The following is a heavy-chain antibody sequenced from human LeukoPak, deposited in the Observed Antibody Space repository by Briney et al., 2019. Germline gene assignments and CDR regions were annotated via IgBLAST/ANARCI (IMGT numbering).Heavy chain of an antibody. J-gene: IGHJ4*02. CDR3: AKEVDYGGNSGEIDY. CDR2: ISYDGSNK. V-gene: IGHV3-30*18. CDR1: GFTFSSYG. Sequence: GRYLRLSCAASGFTFSSYGMHWVRQAPGKGLEWVAVISYDGSNKYYADSVKGRFTISRDNSKNTLYLQMNSLRAEDTAVYYCAKEVDYGGNSGEIDYWGQGTLVTVSS. D-gene: IGHD4-23*01.